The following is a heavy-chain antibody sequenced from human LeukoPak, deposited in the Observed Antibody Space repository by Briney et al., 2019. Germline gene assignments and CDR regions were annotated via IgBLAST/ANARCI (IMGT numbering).Heavy chain of an antibody. Sequence: ASVKVSCKASGYTFNNHYMYWVRQAPGQGLEWMGVINPSGGSTSYAQKFQGRVTMTRDTSTRTVYMEVNSLRSEDTAVYYCARQGTYSSAIGMGYCGQGTLVTVSS. CDR1: GYTFNNHY. CDR3: ARQGTYSSAIGMGY. D-gene: IGHD6-19*01. V-gene: IGHV1-46*02. CDR2: INPSGGST. J-gene: IGHJ4*02.